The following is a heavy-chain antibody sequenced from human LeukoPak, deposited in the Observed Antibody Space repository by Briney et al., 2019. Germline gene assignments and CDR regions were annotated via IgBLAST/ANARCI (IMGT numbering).Heavy chain of an antibody. CDR1: GGSISSGDYH. V-gene: IGHV4-30-4*08. CDR2: IYYSGST. D-gene: IGHD2-2*01. Sequence: PSETLSLTCTVSGGSISSGDYHWSWIRQAPGKGLEWIGYIYYSGSTYYNPSLKSRLTISVDMAQNQFSLKLSSVTAADTAVYFCARTRIRYQLPTAFDYWGQGTLVTVSS. CDR3: ARTRIRYQLPTAFDY. J-gene: IGHJ4*02.